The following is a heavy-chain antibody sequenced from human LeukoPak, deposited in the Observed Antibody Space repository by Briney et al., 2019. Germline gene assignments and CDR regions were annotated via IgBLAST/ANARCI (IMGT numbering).Heavy chain of an antibody. CDR1: GYTFTANY. Sequence: GASVKVSCKASGYTFTANYLHWLRQAPGQGLEWMGWIYPSSGDTEYARRFQGRVTMTRDTSIGTAYMEVTRLTSDDTAVYYCAREVRHYEDWGQGTLVTVSS. J-gene: IGHJ4*02. CDR3: AREVRHYED. D-gene: IGHD3-3*01. CDR2: IYPSSGDT. V-gene: IGHV1-2*02.